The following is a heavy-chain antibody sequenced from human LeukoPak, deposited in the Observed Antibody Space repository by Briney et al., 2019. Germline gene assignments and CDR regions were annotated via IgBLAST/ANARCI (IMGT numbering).Heavy chain of an antibody. J-gene: IGHJ4*02. CDR2: INHSGST. Sequence: SETLSLTCAVYGGSFSGYYWSWIRQPPGKGLEWIGEINHSGSTNYNPSLKSRVTISVDTSKNQFSLKLSSVTAEDTAVYYCAKMAGVTIRRYYFDYWGQGTLVTVSS. CDR1: GGSFSGYY. D-gene: IGHD3-10*01. CDR3: AKMAGVTIRRYYFDY. V-gene: IGHV4-34*01.